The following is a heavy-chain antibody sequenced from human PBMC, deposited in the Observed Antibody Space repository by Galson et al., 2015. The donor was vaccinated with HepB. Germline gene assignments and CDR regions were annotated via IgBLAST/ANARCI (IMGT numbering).Heavy chain of an antibody. CDR3: AKDSPGVAGVWYNWFDP. V-gene: IGHV3-23*01. CDR1: GFTFSTYA. CDR2: ISGSGGST. J-gene: IGHJ5*02. Sequence: SLRLSCAASGFTFSTYAMSWVCQRPGRGLEWLSSISGSGGSTYYADSVKGRVTISRDNSKSTLYLQMNSPRAEDTAIYYCAKDSPGVAGVWYNWFDPWGQGTLVTVSS. D-gene: IGHD2-8*01.